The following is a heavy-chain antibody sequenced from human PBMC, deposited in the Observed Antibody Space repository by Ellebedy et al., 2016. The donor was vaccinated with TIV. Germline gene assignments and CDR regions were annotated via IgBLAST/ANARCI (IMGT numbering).Heavy chain of an antibody. V-gene: IGHV1-46*01. D-gene: IGHD1-26*01. CDR3: ARDEWGTGMEV. J-gene: IGHJ6*02. CDR2: INPSGGST. Sequence: AASVKVSCKASGYTFTSYYMHWVRQAPGQGLEWMGRINPSGGSTSYAQKFQGRVTMTRDTSTSTVHVELSSLRPEDTAVYYCARDEWGTGMEVWGQGTTVTVSS. CDR1: GYTFTSYY.